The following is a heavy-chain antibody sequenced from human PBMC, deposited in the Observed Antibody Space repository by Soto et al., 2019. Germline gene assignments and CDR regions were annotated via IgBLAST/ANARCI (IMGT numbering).Heavy chain of an antibody. Sequence: SLKVCFKASGYSFSSFFIIWVRQAPVQGLEWVGWVSVPSGDTSSAQNFQVRVTVTTDTSTSTAYLEVWSLRPDDTAVYYCARTCRSGGSCYLEYWGEGTLVTVSS. CDR1: GYSFSSFF. V-gene: IGHV1-18*01. CDR3: ARTCRSGGSCYLEY. J-gene: IGHJ4*02. CDR2: VSVPSGDT. D-gene: IGHD2-15*01.